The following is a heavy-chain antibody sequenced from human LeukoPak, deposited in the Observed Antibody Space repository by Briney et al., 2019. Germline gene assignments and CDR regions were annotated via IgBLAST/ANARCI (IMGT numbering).Heavy chain of an antibody. CDR1: GGSFSGYY. D-gene: IGHD1-1*01. Sequence: SETLSLTCAVYGGSFSGYYWSWIRQPPGKGLEWIGEINHSGSTNYNPSLKSRVTISVDTSKNQFSLKLSSVTAADTAVYYCARMTLDYYFDYWGQGTLVTVSS. CDR3: ARMTLDYYFDY. V-gene: IGHV4-34*01. J-gene: IGHJ4*02. CDR2: INHSGST.